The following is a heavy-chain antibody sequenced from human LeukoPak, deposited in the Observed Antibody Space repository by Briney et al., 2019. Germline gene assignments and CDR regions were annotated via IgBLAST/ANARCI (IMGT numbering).Heavy chain of an antibody. D-gene: IGHD6-13*01. Sequence: SETLSLTCAVYGGSFSGYYWSWIRQPPGKGLEWIGEINHSGSTNYNPSLKSRVTISVDTSKNQFSLKLSSVTAADTAVDYCARLSTSIAAAGTFDYWGQGTLVTVSS. V-gene: IGHV4-34*01. CDR1: GGSFSGYY. J-gene: IGHJ4*02. CDR3: ARLSTSIAAAGTFDY. CDR2: INHSGST.